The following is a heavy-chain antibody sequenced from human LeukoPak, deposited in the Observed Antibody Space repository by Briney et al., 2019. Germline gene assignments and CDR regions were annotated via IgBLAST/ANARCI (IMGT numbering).Heavy chain of an antibody. V-gene: IGHV4-59*01. D-gene: IGHD6-19*01. CDR2: IYYSGST. CDR3: ARAGVEWQQWLVGWFDP. CDR1: GGSISSYY. Sequence: SETLSLTCTVSGGSISSYYWSWIRQPPGKGLEWIGYIYYSGSTNYNPSLESRVTISVDTSKNQFSLKLSSVTAADTAVYYCARAGVEWQQWLVGWFDPWGQGTLVTVSS. J-gene: IGHJ5*02.